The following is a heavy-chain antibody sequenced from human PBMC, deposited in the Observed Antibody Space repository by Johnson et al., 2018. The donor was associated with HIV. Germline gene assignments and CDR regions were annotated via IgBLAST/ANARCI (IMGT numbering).Heavy chain of an antibody. V-gene: IGHV3-66*02. J-gene: IGHJ3*02. D-gene: IGHD1-26*01. CDR3: AKGGQWELLAAFDI. Sequence: EVQLVESGGGLVQPGGSLRLSCAASGFTVSSNYMSWVRQAPGKGLEWVSVISSGGSTYYADSVKGRFTISRDNSKNTLYLQMNSLRAEDTAVYCCAKGGQWELLAAFDIWGQGTMVTVSS. CDR2: ISSGGST. CDR1: GFTVSSNY.